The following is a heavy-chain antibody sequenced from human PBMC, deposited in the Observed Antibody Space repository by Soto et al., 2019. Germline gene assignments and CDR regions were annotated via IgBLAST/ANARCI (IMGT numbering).Heavy chain of an antibody. V-gene: IGHV1-24*01. CDR1: GYTLTELS. Sequence: QVKLVQSGAEVKKPGASVKVSCKVSGYTLTELSMHWVRQAPGKGLEWMGGFDPEDGETIYAQKFQGRVTMTEDTSTDTADMELSSLRSEDTAVYYCATGFQWLEYFQHWGQGTLVTVSS. D-gene: IGHD6-19*01. J-gene: IGHJ1*01. CDR2: FDPEDGET. CDR3: ATGFQWLEYFQH.